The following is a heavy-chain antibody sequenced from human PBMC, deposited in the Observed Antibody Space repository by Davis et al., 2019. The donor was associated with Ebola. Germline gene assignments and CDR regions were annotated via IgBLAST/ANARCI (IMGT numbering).Heavy chain of an antibody. J-gene: IGHJ4*01. Sequence: PSETLSLTCTVSGVSITQSFWAWVRQPPGKGLEWIGYIYHIGSTNYNPSLESRVIISVDTSENQFSLNLTSVTPADTAVYYCARSAESGYYDYWGQGILVTVSS. CDR3: ARSAESGYYDY. V-gene: IGHV4-59*01. D-gene: IGHD3-3*01. CDR1: GVSITQSF. CDR2: IYHIGST.